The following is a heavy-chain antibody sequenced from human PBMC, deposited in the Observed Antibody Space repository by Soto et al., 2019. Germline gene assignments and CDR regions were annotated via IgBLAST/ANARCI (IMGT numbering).Heavy chain of an antibody. D-gene: IGHD6-6*01. Sequence: PGGSLRLSCAASGFTFSTYGMTLVRQAPGKGLEWVSSINDSGDTYYGDSVKGRFTISRHNPKSKLYLQMNSLSAEDTAVYYCAKSVAYSSSSAYFDYWAQGTLVTVSS. CDR3: AKSVAYSSSSAYFDY. J-gene: IGHJ4*02. CDR1: GFTFSTYG. CDR2: INDSGDT. V-gene: IGHV3-23*01.